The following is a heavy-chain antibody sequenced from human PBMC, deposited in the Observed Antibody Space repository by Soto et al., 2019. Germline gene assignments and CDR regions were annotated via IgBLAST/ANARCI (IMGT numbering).Heavy chain of an antibody. J-gene: IGHJ5*02. D-gene: IGHD3-22*01. CDR3: PRLRIATNYYQWFDP. CDR2: IYVTGAV. CDR1: GDALNSGNYH. Sequence: SETLSLTCSVSGDALNSGNYHWSWIRQVQGKGLEWIGNIYVTGAVDYNPSLRDRITISQDTSERQFSLNLRLVTALDTAVYYCPRLRIATNYYQWFDPWGQGTVDTVSS. V-gene: IGHV4-31*03.